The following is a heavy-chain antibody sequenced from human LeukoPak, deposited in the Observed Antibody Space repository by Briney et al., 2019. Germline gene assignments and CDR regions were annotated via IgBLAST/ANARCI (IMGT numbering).Heavy chain of an antibody. CDR1: GFTVSNNY. Sequence: QPGGSLRLSCAASGFTVSNNYMSWVRQAPGKGLEWVSVIYSGGTTYYADSVKGRFTISRDNSKNTLYLQMNSLRAEDTAVYYCARGAGYNYPYYFDYWGQGTLVTVSS. V-gene: IGHV3-53*01. J-gene: IGHJ4*02. CDR3: ARGAGYNYPYYFDY. D-gene: IGHD5-24*01. CDR2: IYSGGTT.